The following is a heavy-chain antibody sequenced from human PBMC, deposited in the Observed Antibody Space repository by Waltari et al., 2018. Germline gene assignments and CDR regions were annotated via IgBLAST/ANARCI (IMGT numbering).Heavy chain of an antibody. D-gene: IGHD6-19*01. J-gene: IGHJ4*02. CDR1: GYTFTSYG. V-gene: IGHV1-18*01. CDR3: ARDFTIAVPGGLDY. Sequence: QVQLVQSGAEVKKPGASVKVSCKASGYTFTSYGINWVRQAPGQGLEWMGWISAYNGNTNYAQKLQGRVTMTTDTSTNTAYMELRSLRFDDTAVYYCARDFTIAVPGGLDYWGQGTLVTVSS. CDR2: ISAYNGNT.